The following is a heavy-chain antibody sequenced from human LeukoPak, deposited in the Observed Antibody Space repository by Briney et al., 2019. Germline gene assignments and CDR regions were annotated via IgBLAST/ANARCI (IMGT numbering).Heavy chain of an antibody. CDR3: AKDFTIFGVVITVDP. D-gene: IGHD3-3*01. J-gene: IGHJ5*02. CDR1: GFTFSSYA. V-gene: IGHV3-23*01. Sequence: PGGSLRLSCAASGFTFSSYAMSWVRQAPGKGLEWVSGISGSGGSTYYADSVKGRFTISRDNSKNTLDLQMNSLRAEDTAVYYCAKDFTIFGVVITVDPWGQGTLVTVSS. CDR2: ISGSGGST.